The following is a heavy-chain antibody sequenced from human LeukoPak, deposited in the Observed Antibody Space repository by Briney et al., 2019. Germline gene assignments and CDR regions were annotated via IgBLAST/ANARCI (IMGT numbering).Heavy chain of an antibody. CDR1: GFAFSNYG. V-gene: IGHV3-23*01. CDR2: ITGSGVTT. CDR3: AKDRAWIQFWF. J-gene: IGHJ4*02. D-gene: IGHD5-18*01. Sequence: GGTLRLSCAASGFAFSNYGINWVRQAPGKGLEWVSGITGSGVTTYYADSVKGRFTISRDNSKNTVYLQMDSLRAEDTAIYYCAKDRAWIQFWFWDQGTLVTVSS.